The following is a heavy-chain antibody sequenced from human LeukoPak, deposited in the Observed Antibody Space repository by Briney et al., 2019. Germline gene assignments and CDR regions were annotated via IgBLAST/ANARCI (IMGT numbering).Heavy chain of an antibody. CDR1: GFTCSDYY. D-gene: IGHD1-26*01. V-gene: IGHV3-11*01. Sequence: SLRLSCATTGFTCSDYYMSWIRQAPGKGLEWVSYISSSGSTIYYADSVKGRFTISRDNAKNSLYLQMNSLRAEDTAVYYCARREDYNWFDPWGQGTLVTVSS. CDR2: ISSSGSTI. CDR3: ARREDYNWFDP. J-gene: IGHJ5*02.